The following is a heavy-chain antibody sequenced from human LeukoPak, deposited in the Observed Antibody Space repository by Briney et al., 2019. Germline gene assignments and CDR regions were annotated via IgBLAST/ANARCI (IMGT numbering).Heavy chain of an antibody. J-gene: IGHJ5*02. CDR3: ARDSFPTYYDILTGYGQGTNWFDP. D-gene: IGHD3-9*01. V-gene: IGHV3-21*01. CDR2: ISSSSSYI. CDR1: GFTFSSYS. Sequence: GGSLSLSCAASGFTFSSYSMNWVRQAPGKGLEWVSSISSSSSYIYYADSVKGRFTISRDNAKNSLYLQMNSLRAEDTAVYYCARDSFPTYYDILTGYGQGTNWFDPWGQGTLVTVSS.